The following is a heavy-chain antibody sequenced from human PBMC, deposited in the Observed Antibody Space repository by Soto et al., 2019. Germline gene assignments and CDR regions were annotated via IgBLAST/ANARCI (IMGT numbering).Heavy chain of an antibody. CDR3: TRPVAGGYGHTTLDY. CDR1: GYTFSTFG. J-gene: IGHJ4*02. D-gene: IGHD5-18*01. CDR2: IYAYNGNT. V-gene: IGHV1-18*01. Sequence: QVHLVQSAVEVKKPGASVRVSCTSSGYTFSTFGIGWVRQAPGQGLEWMGWIYAYNGNTEYAQKFQGRVTMTTDTAXXTAYMELRSLTSDDTAAYFCTRPVAGGYGHTTLDYWGQGTLVTVSS.